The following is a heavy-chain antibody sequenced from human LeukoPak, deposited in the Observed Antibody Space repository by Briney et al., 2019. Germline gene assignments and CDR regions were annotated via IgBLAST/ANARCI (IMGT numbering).Heavy chain of an antibody. D-gene: IGHD5-12*01. Sequence: SETLSLTCTVSGGSISSYYWSWIRQPPGKGLEWIGYIYYSGSTNYNPSLKSRVTISVDPSKNQFSLKLSSVTAADTAVYYCARYSGYDWDYWGQGTLVTVSS. V-gene: IGHV4-59*08. CDR2: IYYSGST. CDR3: ARYSGYDWDY. J-gene: IGHJ4*02. CDR1: GGSISSYY.